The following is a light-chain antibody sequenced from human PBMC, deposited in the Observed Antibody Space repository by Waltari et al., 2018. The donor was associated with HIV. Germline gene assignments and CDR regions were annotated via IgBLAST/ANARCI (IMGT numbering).Light chain of an antibody. CDR2: GTN. CDR1: HLRSCS. V-gene: IGLV3-19*01. CDR3: NSRDSSGNV. Sequence: SSELTQDPAVSVALRQTVRTTFQGAHLRSCSASRYQQKPGQAPVVVIYGTNNRPSGIPDRFSGSSSGNTASLTITGAQAEDEADYYCNSRDSSGNVFGTGTKVTVL. J-gene: IGLJ1*01.